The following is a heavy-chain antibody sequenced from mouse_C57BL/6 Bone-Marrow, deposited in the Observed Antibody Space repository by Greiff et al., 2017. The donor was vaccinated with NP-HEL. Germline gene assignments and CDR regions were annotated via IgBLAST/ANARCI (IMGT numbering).Heavy chain of an antibody. CDR2: ISSGGSYT. Sequence: EVQLVESGGDLVKPGGSLTLSCAASGFTFSSYGMSWVRQTPDKRLEWVATISSGGSYTYYPDSVKGRFTISRDNAKNTLYLQMSSLKSEDTAMYYCARGNPGFAYWGQGTLVTVSA. V-gene: IGHV5-6*01. J-gene: IGHJ3*01. CDR1: GFTFSSYG. CDR3: ARGNPGFAY.